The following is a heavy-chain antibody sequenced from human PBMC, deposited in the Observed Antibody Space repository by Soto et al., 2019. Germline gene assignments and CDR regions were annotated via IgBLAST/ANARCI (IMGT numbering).Heavy chain of an antibody. CDR2: ISGYNGDT. CDR1: GYTFTNYG. V-gene: IGHV1-18*01. CDR3: AREGIRPYYYYGMDV. Sequence: QVQLVQSGAEVKKPGASVKVSCKASGYTFTNYGISWVRQAPGQGLEWMGWISGYNGDTDYAQKVQGRVTMTTHTSTSTVDIELRSLSSDDTDVYYCAREGIRPYYYYGMDVWGQGTTVTVSS. D-gene: IGHD3-10*01. J-gene: IGHJ6*02.